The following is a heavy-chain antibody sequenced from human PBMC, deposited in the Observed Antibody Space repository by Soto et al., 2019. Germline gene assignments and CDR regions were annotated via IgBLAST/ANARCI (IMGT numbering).Heavy chain of an antibody. D-gene: IGHD2-15*01. J-gene: IGHJ4*02. V-gene: IGHV5-51*01. CDR3: ARHCGGGSCYGDY. Sequence: PGESLKISCQGSGYTFSNYWIGWVRQMPGKGLEWMGITYPGDSDTTYSPSFQGQVTISADKSISTAYLQWSSLKASDTAMYYCARHCGGGSCYGDYWGQGTLVTVS. CDR2: TYPGDSDT. CDR1: GYTFSNYW.